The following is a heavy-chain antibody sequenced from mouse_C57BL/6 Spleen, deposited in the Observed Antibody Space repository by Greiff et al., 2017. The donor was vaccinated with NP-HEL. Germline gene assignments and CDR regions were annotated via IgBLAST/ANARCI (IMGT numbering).Heavy chain of an antibody. CDR1: GFTFSDYY. CDR3: ARTPYYSNSYFDV. CDR2: INYDGSST. Sequence: EVQLVESEGGLVQPGSSMKLSCTASGFTFSDYYMAWVRQVPEKGLEWVANINYDGSSTYYLDSLKSRFIISRDNAKNILYLQMSSLKSEDTATYYCARTPYYSNSYFDVWGTGTTVTVSS. D-gene: IGHD2-5*01. V-gene: IGHV5-16*01. J-gene: IGHJ1*03.